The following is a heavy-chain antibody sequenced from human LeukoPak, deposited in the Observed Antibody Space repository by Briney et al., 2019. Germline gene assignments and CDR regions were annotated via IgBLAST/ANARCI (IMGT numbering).Heavy chain of an antibody. CDR2: ISGSGGST. Sequence: GGSLRLSCAASGFTFSSYAMSWVRQAPGKGLEWVSAISGSGGSTYYADSVKGRFTISRDNSKNTLYLQMNSLRAEDTAVYYCATRWFGELLYSYWGQGTLVTVSS. D-gene: IGHD3-10*01. CDR3: ATRWFGELLYSY. V-gene: IGHV3-23*01. J-gene: IGHJ4*02. CDR1: GFTFSSYA.